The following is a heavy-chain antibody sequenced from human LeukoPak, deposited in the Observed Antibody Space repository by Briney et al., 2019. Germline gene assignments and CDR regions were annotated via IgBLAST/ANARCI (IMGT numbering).Heavy chain of an antibody. V-gene: IGHV3-11*05. CDR3: ARDSGYSGYSDY. D-gene: IGHD5-12*01. CDR2: ISSSSSYT. CDR1: GFTLSDYY. Sequence: GGSLRLSCAASGFTLSDYYMSWIRQAPGKGLEWVSYISSSSSYTDYADSVKGRFTISRDNAKNSLNLQMNSLRAEDTAVYYCARDSGYSGYSDYWGQGTLVTVSS. J-gene: IGHJ4*02.